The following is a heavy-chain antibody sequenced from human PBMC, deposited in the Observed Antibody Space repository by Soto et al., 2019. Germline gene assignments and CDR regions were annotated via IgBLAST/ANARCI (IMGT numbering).Heavy chain of an antibody. CDR1: GGTSSSYA. CDR3: AREGELGYCSGGSCPFDY. CDR2: IIPIFGTA. Sequence: QVQLVQSGAEVKKPGSSVKVSCKASGGTSSSYAISWVRQAPGQGLEWMGGIIPIFGTANYAQKFQGRVTITADESTSTAYMELSSLRSEDTAVYYCAREGELGYCSGGSCPFDYWGQGTLVTVSS. J-gene: IGHJ4*02. V-gene: IGHV1-69*01. D-gene: IGHD2-15*01.